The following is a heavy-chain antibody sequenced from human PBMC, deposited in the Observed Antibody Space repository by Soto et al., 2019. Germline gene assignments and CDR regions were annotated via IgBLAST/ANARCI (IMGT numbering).Heavy chain of an antibody. CDR1: GFTFSSYA. Sequence: GGSLRLSCAASGFTFSSYAMSWVRQAQGKGLEWVSAISGSGGSTSYADSLKPRLTISRDNTKSTLHLQMNTLTAEGTAVCYCANPFGVVIAAYVFWVQGTLVTVSS. CDR2: ISGSGGST. J-gene: IGHJ4*02. D-gene: IGHD3-3*01. V-gene: IGHV3-23*01. CDR3: ANPFGVVIAAYVF.